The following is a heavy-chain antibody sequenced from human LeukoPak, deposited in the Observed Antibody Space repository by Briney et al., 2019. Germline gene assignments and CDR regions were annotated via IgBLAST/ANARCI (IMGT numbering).Heavy chain of an antibody. Sequence: SETLSLTCTVSGVSITNYYWAGIRQPAGKGLEWIGRMYISGSTNYNPSLKSRVTISIDKSNNQFSLKLRSVTAADTAVYYCARDYLVGAPLDSWGHGTLVTVSS. CDR3: ARDYLVGAPLDS. CDR2: MYISGST. CDR1: GVSITNYY. V-gene: IGHV4-4*07. D-gene: IGHD1-26*01. J-gene: IGHJ5*01.